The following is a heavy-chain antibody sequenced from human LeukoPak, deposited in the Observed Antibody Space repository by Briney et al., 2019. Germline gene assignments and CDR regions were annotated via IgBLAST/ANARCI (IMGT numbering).Heavy chain of an antibody. D-gene: IGHD3-10*01. CDR1: GGSISSYY. CDR3: ARLPSLTMVRGYFDY. V-gene: IGHV4-4*07. Sequence: SSETLCLTCTVSGGSISSYYWSWIRQPAGKGLEWIGRIYTSGSTNYNPSLKSRVTMSVDTSKNQFSLKLSSVTAADTAVYYCARLPSLTMVRGYFDYWGQGTLVTVSS. CDR2: IYTSGST. J-gene: IGHJ4*02.